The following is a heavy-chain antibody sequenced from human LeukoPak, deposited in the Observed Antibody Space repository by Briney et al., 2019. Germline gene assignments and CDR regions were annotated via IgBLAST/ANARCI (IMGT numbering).Heavy chain of an antibody. CDR1: GFAFGRHA. CDR3: AKEPREYCSSTSCPNWLDP. CDR2: ISGSGGTT. V-gene: IGHV3-23*01. Sequence: GGSLRLSCVASGFAFGRHAMSWVRQAPGKGLEWVSAISGSGGTTYYADSVKGRFTISRDNSKNTLYLQMNSLRADDTAVYYCAKEPREYCSSTSCPNWLDPWGQGTLVTVSS. J-gene: IGHJ5*02. D-gene: IGHD2-2*01.